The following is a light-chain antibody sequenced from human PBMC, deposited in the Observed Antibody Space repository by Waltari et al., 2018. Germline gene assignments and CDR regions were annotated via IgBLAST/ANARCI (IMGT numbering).Light chain of an antibody. J-gene: IGKJ2*01. V-gene: IGKV1-39*01. CDR2: ATS. CDR3: QQSYTTPRT. Sequence: DIQMTQSPSSLSASVGDRVTITCRASQNINTYLNWYQQKVGRAPKLLIYATSSFQSGVPTRFSGSGSGTHFTLTINSLQPEDFATYSCQQSYTTPRTFGQGTNLEIK. CDR1: QNINTY.